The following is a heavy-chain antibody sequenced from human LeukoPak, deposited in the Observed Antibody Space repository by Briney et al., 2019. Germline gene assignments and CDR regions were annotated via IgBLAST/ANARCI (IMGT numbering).Heavy chain of an antibody. V-gene: IGHV4-59*12. CDR1: CDSFRGCY. CDR3: ARGFDSSSGWYPAFDI. D-gene: IGHD6-19*01. J-gene: IGHJ3*02. CDR2: ICYSGYT. Sequence: SNTLSLTCTVSCDSFRGCYQSWIRQPPGKGLEYIGYICYSGYTNYNPYPKSRIPISVNTTNNHISLRLNSLTTSGPARDFFARGFDSSSGWYPAFDIWGHGTMGTVSS.